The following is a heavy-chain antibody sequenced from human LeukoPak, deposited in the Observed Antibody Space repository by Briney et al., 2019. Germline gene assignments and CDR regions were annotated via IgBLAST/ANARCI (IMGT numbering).Heavy chain of an antibody. CDR3: ARDTAGPHNWFDP. J-gene: IGHJ5*02. D-gene: IGHD6-19*01. CDR1: GYTFAGYY. Sequence: ASVKVSCKASGYTFAGYYIHWVRQAPGQGLEWVGWMNPDSGATIYAQKFQGRVTMTKDTSISTAYMDLSSLKSDDTAVYYCARDTAGPHNWFDPWGQGTLVTVSS. V-gene: IGHV1-2*02. CDR2: MNPDSGAT.